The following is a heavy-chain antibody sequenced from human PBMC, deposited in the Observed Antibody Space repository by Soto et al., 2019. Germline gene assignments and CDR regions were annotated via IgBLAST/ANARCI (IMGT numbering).Heavy chain of an antibody. CDR1: GETFRSYA. J-gene: IGHJ6*02. V-gene: IGHV1-69*13. Sequence: SVKVFCKASGETFRSYAFSWVRQAPGQGLEWMGGILPIFGTPNYAQKFQGRVTITADESTSTAYMELSSLRSDDTAVYYCARGASVELPLEPLHYYYAMDVWGQGTTVTVSS. CDR3: ARGASVELPLEPLHYYYAMDV. CDR2: ILPIFGTP. D-gene: IGHD1-7*01.